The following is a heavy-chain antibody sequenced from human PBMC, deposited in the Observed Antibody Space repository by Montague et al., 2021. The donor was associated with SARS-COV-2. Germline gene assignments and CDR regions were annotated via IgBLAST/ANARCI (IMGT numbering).Heavy chain of an antibody. V-gene: IGHV3-48*03. Sequence: SLRLSCAASGFTFSSYEMNWVRQAPGKGLEWVSYISSSGSTIYYXDSVKGRFTISRDNAKNSLYLQMNSLRAEDTAVYYCARAPVAHITIFGVVTSFDYWGQGTLVTVSS. CDR1: GFTFSSYE. D-gene: IGHD3-3*01. J-gene: IGHJ4*02. CDR2: ISSSGSTI. CDR3: ARAPVAHITIFGVVTSFDY.